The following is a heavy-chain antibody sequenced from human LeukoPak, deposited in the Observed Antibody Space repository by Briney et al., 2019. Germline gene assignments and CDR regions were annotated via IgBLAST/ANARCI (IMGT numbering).Heavy chain of an antibody. CDR3: ARDRYSYGARFYYYYGMDV. Sequence: GGSLRLSCAASGFTFSSYSMNWVRQAPGKGLEWVSVIYSGGSTYYADSVKGRFTISRDNSKNTLYLQMNSLRAEDTAVYYCARDRYSYGARFYYYYGMDVWGQGTTVTVSS. CDR2: IYSGGST. D-gene: IGHD5-18*01. V-gene: IGHV3-66*01. CDR1: GFTFSSYS. J-gene: IGHJ6*02.